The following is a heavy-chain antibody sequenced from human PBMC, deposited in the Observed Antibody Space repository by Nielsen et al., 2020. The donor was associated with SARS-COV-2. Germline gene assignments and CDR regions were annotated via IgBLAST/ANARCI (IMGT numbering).Heavy chain of an antibody. Sequence: GESLKISCAASGFTFSSYAMSWVRQAPGKGLEWVSTISGRGGSTYYADSVKGRFTISRDNSKNTLYLQMNSLRAEDTAVFYCAKDPLSYDSSGYYYGHFDYWGQGTLVTVSS. V-gene: IGHV3-23*01. CDR2: ISGRGGST. CDR3: AKDPLSYDSSGYYYGHFDY. D-gene: IGHD3-22*01. J-gene: IGHJ4*02. CDR1: GFTFSSYA.